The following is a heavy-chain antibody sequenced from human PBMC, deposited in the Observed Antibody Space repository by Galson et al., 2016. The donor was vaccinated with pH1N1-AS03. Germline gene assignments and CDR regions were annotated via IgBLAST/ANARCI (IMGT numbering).Heavy chain of an antibody. CDR1: GFTFNSYH. CDR3: AGIVTMSDFDS. V-gene: IGHV3-48*02. Sequence: SLRLSCAASGFTFNSYHMSWIRQAPGKGLEWVSYINSGSYIIHYADSVKGRFTISRDDAKESLYLQMNSLRDEDTGVYYCAGIVTMSDFDSWGQGTLVTVSS. CDR2: INSGSYII. D-gene: IGHD2-21*02. J-gene: IGHJ4*02.